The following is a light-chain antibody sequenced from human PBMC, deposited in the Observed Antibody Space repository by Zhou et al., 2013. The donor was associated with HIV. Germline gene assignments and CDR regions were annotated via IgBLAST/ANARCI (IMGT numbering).Light chain of an antibody. CDR1: QSIDSY. Sequence: DIQMTQSPSSLSASVGDRVTISCRASQSIDSYVNWYQQRPGKAPKLLIYSASSLHSGVPSKFSGSGSGTDFTLTISSLQPEDFATYYCQQYKTYPITFGQGTRLEIK. J-gene: IGKJ5*01. V-gene: IGKV1-39*01. CDR3: QQYKTYPIT. CDR2: SAS.